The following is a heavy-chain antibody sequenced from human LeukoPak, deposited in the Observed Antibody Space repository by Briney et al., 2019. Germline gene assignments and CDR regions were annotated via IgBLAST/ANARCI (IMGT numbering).Heavy chain of an antibody. Sequence: SETLSLTCTVSGGSISSYYWSWIRQPPGKGLEWIGYIYYSGSTNYNPSLKSRVAISVDTSKNQFSLKLSSVTAADTAVYYCARTVLEYSSSWYYYYGMDVWGQGTTVTVSS. J-gene: IGHJ6*02. CDR3: ARTVLEYSSSWYYYYGMDV. V-gene: IGHV4-59*01. D-gene: IGHD6-13*01. CDR1: GGSISSYY. CDR2: IYYSGST.